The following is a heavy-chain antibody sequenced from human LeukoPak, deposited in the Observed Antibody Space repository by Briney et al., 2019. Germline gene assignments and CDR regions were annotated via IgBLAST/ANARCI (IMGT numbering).Heavy chain of an antibody. CDR2: MNPNTGRT. D-gene: IGHD3-22*01. J-gene: IGHJ4*02. CDR1: KYTFSSYD. CDR3: ARLSQTPDYYSSGGYYYLGY. V-gene: IGHV1-8*01. Sequence: ASVKVSCKASKYTFSSYDINWVREAAGQGLEWMGWMNPNTGRTGFAQKFQGRLTMTRDTSISTAYMELSSLRSEDTAVYYCARLSQTPDYYSSGGYYYLGYWGQGTPVTVSS.